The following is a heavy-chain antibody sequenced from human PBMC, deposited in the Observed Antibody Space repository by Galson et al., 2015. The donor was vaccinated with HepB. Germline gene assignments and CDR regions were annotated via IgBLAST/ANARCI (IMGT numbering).Heavy chain of an antibody. V-gene: IGHV3-30*18. J-gene: IGHJ5*02. D-gene: IGHD1-1*01. CDR3: AKEGGRGYPWEGANWFDP. CDR2: ISYDGSNK. CDR1: GFTFSSYG. Sequence: SLRLSCAASGFTFSSYGMHWVRQAPGKGLEWVAVISYDGSNKYYADSVKGRFTISRDNSKNTLYLQMNSLRAEDTAVYYCAKEGGRGYPWEGANWFDPWGQGTLVTVSS.